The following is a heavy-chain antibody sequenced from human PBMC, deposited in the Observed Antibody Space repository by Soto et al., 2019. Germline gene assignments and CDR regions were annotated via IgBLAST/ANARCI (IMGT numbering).Heavy chain of an antibody. J-gene: IGHJ5*02. CDR3: ARKGDRWFDP. CDR1: GYTFTSYY. CDR2: INPSGGST. V-gene: IGHV1-46*01. Sequence: ASVKVSCTASGYTFTSYYMHWVRQAPGQGLEWMGIINPSGGSTSYAQKFQGRVTITADKSTSTAYMELSSLRSEDTAVYYCARKGDRWFDPWGQGTLVTVSS. D-gene: IGHD3-10*01.